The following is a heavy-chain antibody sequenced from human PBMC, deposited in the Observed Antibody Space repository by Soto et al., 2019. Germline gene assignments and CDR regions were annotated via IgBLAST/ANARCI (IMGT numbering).Heavy chain of an antibody. CDR3: ARDNSYDSGGARGWYFDL. J-gene: IGHJ2*01. Sequence: ASVKVSCKASGYTITRHWVHWVRQAPGQGLEWMGVINPSGDMTTYAQKFQGRVTMTRDTSTSTLYMELSSLRSEDTAVYYCARDNSYDSGGARGWYFDLWGRGTLVTVSS. V-gene: IGHV1-46*01. CDR1: GYTITRHW. D-gene: IGHD3-22*01. CDR2: INPSGDMT.